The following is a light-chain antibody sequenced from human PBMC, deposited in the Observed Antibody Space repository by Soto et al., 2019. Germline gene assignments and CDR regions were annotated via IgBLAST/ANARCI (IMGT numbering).Light chain of an antibody. CDR3: QQRSNWPPYT. CDR2: DAS. J-gene: IGKJ2*01. CDR1: QSVSSY. V-gene: IGKV3-11*01. Sequence: EIVLTQSPATLSLSPGERATLSCRASQSVSSYLAWYQQKPCQAPRLLIYDASNRATGIPARFSGSGSGKDFTLTISSLEPEDFAVYYCQQRSNWPPYTFGQGTKLDIK.